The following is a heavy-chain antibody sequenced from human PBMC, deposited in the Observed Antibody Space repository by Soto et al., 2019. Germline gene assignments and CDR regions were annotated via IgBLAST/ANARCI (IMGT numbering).Heavy chain of an antibody. CDR3: ARDDHTYGVY. Sequence: GGSLSLCCAAFGCTISSSSMNWVRPAPGRGLEWVSYIGACGNSTYYADSVKGRFTVSRDDATKSLHLHMNSLRTDDTAVYYCARDDHTYGVYWGQGTPVTVSS. V-gene: IGHV3-48*01. CDR1: GCTISSSS. CDR2: IGACGNST. D-gene: IGHD2-21*01. J-gene: IGHJ4*02.